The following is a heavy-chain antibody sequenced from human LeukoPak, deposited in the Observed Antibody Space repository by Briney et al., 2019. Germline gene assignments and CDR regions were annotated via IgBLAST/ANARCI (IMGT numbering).Heavy chain of an antibody. V-gene: IGHV4-59*12. J-gene: IGHJ4*02. CDR1: GDSISTYY. D-gene: IGHD3-22*01. CDR2: IYYRVTS. CDR3: ARGCYYDSSGYLDY. Sequence: SETLSLTCTVSGDSISTYYWSWIRQPPGKGLEWIGYIYYRVTSDYNPSLKSRVTISVDTSKNQFSLKLSSVTAADTAVYYCARGCYYDSSGYLDYWGQGTLVTVSS.